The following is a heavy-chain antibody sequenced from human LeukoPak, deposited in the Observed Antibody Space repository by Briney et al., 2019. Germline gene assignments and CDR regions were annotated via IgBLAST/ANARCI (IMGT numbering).Heavy chain of an antibody. CDR1: GGSISSYY. CDR2: IYTSGST. V-gene: IGHV4-4*07. D-gene: IGHD5-24*01. CDR3: ARYSRDGYNYYYYYMDV. Sequence: SETLSLTCTVSGGSISSYYWSWIRQPAGKGLEWIGRIYTSGSTNYIPFLKSRVTMSVDTSKNQFSLKLSSVTAADTAVYYCARYSRDGYNYYYYYMDVWGKGTTVTVSS. J-gene: IGHJ6*03.